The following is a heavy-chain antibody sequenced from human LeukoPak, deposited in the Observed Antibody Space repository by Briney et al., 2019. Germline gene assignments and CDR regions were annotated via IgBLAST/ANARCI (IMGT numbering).Heavy chain of an antibody. CDR1: GYTFTSYD. J-gene: IGHJ4*02. CDR3: ARGKEMATITDY. D-gene: IGHD5-24*01. V-gene: IGHV1-8*01. Sequence: ASVKASCKASGYTFTSYDINWVRQATGQGLEWMGWMNPNSGNTGYAQKFQGRVTMTRNTSISTAYMELSSLRSEDTAVYYCARGKEMATITDYWGQGTLVTVSS. CDR2: MNPNSGNT.